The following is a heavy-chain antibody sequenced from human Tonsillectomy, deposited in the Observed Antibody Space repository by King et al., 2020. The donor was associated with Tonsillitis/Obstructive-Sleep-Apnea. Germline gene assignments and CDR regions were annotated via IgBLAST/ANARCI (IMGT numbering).Heavy chain of an antibody. CDR3: ARGLDTLTGFYNRRGGVGPWGY. CDR1: GYTFTTYA. Sequence: QVQLVQSGSELKKPGASVKVSCKASGYTFTTYAMSWVRQAPGQGLEWMGWINTNTGNPTYAQGFTGRFVLSLDTSVSTAYLQISSLKAEDTAVYFCARGLDTLTGFYNRRGGVGPWGYWGQGALVTVSS. J-gene: IGHJ4*02. CDR2: INTNTGNP. V-gene: IGHV7-4-1*02. D-gene: IGHD3-9*01.